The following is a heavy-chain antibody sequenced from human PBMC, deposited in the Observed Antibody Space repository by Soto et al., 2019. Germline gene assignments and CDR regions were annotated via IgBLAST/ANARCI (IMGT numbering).Heavy chain of an antibody. CDR2: IYHSGST. J-gene: IGHJ5*02. Sequence: PSETLSLTCAVSGGSISSGGYSWSWIRQPPGKGLEWIGYIYHSGSTYYNPSLKSRVTISVDRSKNQFSLKLSSVTAADTAVYYCARVPLDTAMVTGWFDPWGQGTLVTVSS. CDR3: ARVPLDTAMVTGWFDP. V-gene: IGHV4-30-2*01. CDR1: GGSISSGGYS. D-gene: IGHD5-18*01.